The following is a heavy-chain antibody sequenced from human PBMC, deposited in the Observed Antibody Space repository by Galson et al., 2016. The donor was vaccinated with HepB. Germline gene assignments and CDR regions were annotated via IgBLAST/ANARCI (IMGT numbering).Heavy chain of an antibody. CDR1: GFTFKTSA. J-gene: IGHJ4*02. Sequence: SVKVSCKASGFTFKTSAVQWVRQARGQRLEWIGWIVVGSGNTDFAQEFQDRVTITRDVSTNTVHMEVKSVTSEDTADYYCGARSSTGPISSPDCWGQGTLVTVSS. V-gene: IGHV1-58*01. CDR3: GARSSTGPISSPDC. CDR2: IVVGSGNT. D-gene: IGHD3-10*01.